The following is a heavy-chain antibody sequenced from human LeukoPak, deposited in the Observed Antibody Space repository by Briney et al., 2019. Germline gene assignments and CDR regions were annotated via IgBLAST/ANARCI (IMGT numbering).Heavy chain of an antibody. J-gene: IGHJ3*02. D-gene: IGHD1-26*01. CDR3: PRQGAGGRAFDI. V-gene: IGHV4-39*01. CDR2: IYYSGST. CDR1: GGSISSSSDY. Sequence: PSETLSLTCTVSGGSISSSSDYWGWIRQPPGKGLEWIGSIYYSGSTYYNPSLKSRVTISVDTSKNQFSLRLSSVTAADTAIYYCPRQGAGGRAFDIWGQGTMVTVSS.